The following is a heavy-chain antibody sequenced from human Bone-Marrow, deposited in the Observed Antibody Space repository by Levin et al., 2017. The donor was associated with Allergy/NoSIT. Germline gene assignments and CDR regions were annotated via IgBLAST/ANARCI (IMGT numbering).Heavy chain of an antibody. Sequence: SGPTLVKPTETLTLTCTVSGFSLTNVRVGVSWIRQPPGKAPEWLAHIFANDEETYSESLKNRVTISKDTSKNQVVLSVAKMDPVDTATYYCARILTPYGSGSYYDHFDSWGQGIQVTVSS. CDR3: ARILTPYGSGSYYDHFDS. CDR2: IFANDEE. V-gene: IGHV2-26*01. D-gene: IGHD3-10*01. J-gene: IGHJ4*02. CDR1: GFSLTNVRVG.